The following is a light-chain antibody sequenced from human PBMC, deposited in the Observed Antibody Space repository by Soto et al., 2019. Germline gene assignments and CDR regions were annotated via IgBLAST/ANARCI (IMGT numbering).Light chain of an antibody. V-gene: IGLV3-21*02. CDR2: DDS. CDR1: NIGSKS. Sequence: SYELTQPPSVSVAPGQTARITCGGNNIGSKSVHWYQQKAGQAPVLVVHDDSDRPSGIPERFSGSNSGNTATLTISSVAVGAEADYYCQVWDSISDMGVFGIGTKLTVL. J-gene: IGLJ1*01. CDR3: QVWDSISDMGV.